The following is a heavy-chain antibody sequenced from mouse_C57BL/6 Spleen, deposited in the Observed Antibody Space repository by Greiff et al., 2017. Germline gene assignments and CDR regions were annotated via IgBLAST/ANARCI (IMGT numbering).Heavy chain of an antibody. Sequence: QVQLQQSGAELVKPGASVKISCKASGYAFSSYWMNWVKQRPGKGLEWIGQIYPGDGDTNYNGKFKGKATLTADNSSSTAYMQLSSLTSEDSAVYFCARSTHYYGSSYAMDYWGQGTSVTVSS. CDR3: ARSTHYYGSSYAMDY. V-gene: IGHV1-80*01. CDR2: IYPGDGDT. D-gene: IGHD1-1*01. CDR1: GYAFSSYW. J-gene: IGHJ4*01.